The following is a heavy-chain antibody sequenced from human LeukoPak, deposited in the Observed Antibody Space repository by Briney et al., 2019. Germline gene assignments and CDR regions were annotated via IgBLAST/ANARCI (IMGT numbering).Heavy chain of an antibody. CDR3: AGGFDSSKMGY. CDR2: IYYSEIT. CDR1: VGSISSGGHY. J-gene: IGHJ4*02. V-gene: IGHV4-31*03. Sequence: PSETLSLTCTVPVGSISSGGHYWSWIRQHPGKGLEWIGCIYYSEITYYNPSLKSRVTISVDSSENQLSLKLSSVTAADTAVYYCAGGFDSSKMGYWGQGTLVTVSS. D-gene: IGHD6-13*01.